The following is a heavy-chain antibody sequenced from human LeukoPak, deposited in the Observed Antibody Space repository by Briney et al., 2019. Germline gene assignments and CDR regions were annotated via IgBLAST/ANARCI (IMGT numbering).Heavy chain of an antibody. D-gene: IGHD2/OR15-2a*01. V-gene: IGHV1-24*01. CDR3: STDAGYCNYPTCSYYFDH. CDR2: FDPEEGEI. J-gene: IGHJ4*02. Sequence: ASVKVSCKVSGYTLTELSIHWVRQAPGKGLEWMGGFDPEEGEIIYAQKFQGRVTMTEDRSADTAYMQLSSLRSEDTAVYYCSTDAGYCNYPTCSYYFDHWGQGTLVTVSS. CDR1: GYTLTELS.